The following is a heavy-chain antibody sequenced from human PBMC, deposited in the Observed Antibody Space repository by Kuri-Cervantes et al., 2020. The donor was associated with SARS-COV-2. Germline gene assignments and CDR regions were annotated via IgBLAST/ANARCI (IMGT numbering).Heavy chain of an antibody. CDR3: ARLFGALTTVTTDWFDP. V-gene: IGHV4-59*01. CDR1: GGSISSYY. D-gene: IGHD4-11*01. Sequence: GSLRLSCTVSGGSISSYYWSWIRQPPGKGLEWIGYIYYSGSTNYNPSLKSRVTISVDTSKNQFSLKLSSVTAADTAVYYCARLFGALTTVTTDWFDPWGQGTRVTGYS. CDR2: IYYSGST. J-gene: IGHJ5*02.